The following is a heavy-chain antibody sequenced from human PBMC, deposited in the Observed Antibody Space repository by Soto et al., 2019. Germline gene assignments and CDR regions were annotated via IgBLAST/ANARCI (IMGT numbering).Heavy chain of an antibody. J-gene: IGHJ3*02. CDR1: GYTFTSYG. D-gene: IGHD2-15*01. V-gene: IGHV1-18*01. CDR3: VKDIVVVVAATPPDAFDI. CDR2: ISAYNGNT. Sequence: ASVKVSCKASGYTFTSYGISWVRQAPGQGLEWMGWISAYNGNTNYAQKLQGRVTMTTDTSTSTAYMELRSLRSDDTAVYYCVKDIVVVVAATPPDAFDIWGQGTMVTVSS.